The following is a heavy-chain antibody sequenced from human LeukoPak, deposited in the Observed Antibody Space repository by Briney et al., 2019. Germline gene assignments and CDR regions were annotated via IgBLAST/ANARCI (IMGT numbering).Heavy chain of an antibody. D-gene: IGHD6-19*01. Sequence: NTGGSLRLSCAASGFSFSNAWMSWVRQAPGKGLEWVGRVKSKSDGGTTDNAAPVKGRFTISRDDSKNTLYLQMNSLEIEDTAVYYCATRSGWYGRGTYYWGQGTLVTVSS. CDR3: ATRSGWYGRGTYY. CDR1: GFSFSNAW. CDR2: VKSKSDGGTT. J-gene: IGHJ4*02. V-gene: IGHV3-15*01.